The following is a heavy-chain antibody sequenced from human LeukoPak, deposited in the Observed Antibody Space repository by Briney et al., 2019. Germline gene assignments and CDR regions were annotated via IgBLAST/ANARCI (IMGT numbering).Heavy chain of an antibody. D-gene: IGHD3-3*01. CDR3: ATRLARITIFGVVNDY. J-gene: IGHJ4*02. CDR1: GHTFTSYY. CDR2: INPSGGST. V-gene: IGHV1-46*03. Sequence: ASVKVSCKASGHTFTSYYMHWVRQAPGQGLEWMGIINPSGGSTSYAQKFQGRVTMTRDTSTSTVYMELSSLRSEDTAVYYCATRLARITIFGVVNDYWGQGTLVTVSS.